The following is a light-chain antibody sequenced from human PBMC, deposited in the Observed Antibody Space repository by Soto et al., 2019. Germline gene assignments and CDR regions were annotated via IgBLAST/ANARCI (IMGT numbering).Light chain of an antibody. CDR2: GAS. CDR3: QPYNNWPLT. J-gene: IGKJ4*01. CDR1: QSVSSSY. V-gene: IGKV3-20*01. Sequence: EIVFTQSPCTLSLSPGERATLSCRASQSVSSSYLAWYQQKPGQAPRLLIYGASSRATGIPDRFSGSGSGTDFTRTISSLQSEDFAVYYCQPYNNWPLTFGGGTKVDIK.